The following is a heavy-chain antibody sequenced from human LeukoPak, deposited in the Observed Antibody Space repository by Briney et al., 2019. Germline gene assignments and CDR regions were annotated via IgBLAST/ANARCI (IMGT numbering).Heavy chain of an antibody. J-gene: IGHJ4*02. V-gene: IGHV4-34*01. CDR2: INHSGST. D-gene: IGHD6-6*01. CDR3: ARGLEYSSSSPPSYYFDY. CDR1: GGSFSGYY. Sequence: KPSETLSLTCAVCGGSFSGYYWSWIRPPPGKGLEWIGEINHSGSTNYNPSLKSRVTISVDTSKNQFSLKLSSVTAADTAVYYCARGLEYSSSSPPSYYFDYWGQGTLVTVSS.